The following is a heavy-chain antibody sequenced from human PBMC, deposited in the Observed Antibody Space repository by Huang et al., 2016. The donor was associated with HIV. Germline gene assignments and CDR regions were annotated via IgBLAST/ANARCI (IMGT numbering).Heavy chain of an antibody. CDR3: ARTGSYYYGSGSYHFGDY. Sequence: QVQLVESGGGVVQPGRSLRLSCAASGFAFSSYAMHWVRQAPGKGVGWLAGISMDGSNKSYAHSVKGRFTIARDNSKGTVYLQMNSLRPEDTAVYSCARTGSYYYGSGSYHFGDYWGQGTLVTVSS. V-gene: IGHV3-30-3*01. CDR2: ISMDGSNK. J-gene: IGHJ4*02. CDR1: GFAFSSYA. D-gene: IGHD3-10*01.